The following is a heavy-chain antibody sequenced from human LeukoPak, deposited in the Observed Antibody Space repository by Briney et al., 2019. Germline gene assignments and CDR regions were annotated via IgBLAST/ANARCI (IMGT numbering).Heavy chain of an antibody. V-gene: IGHV4-59*10. J-gene: IGHJ3*02. Sequence: SETLSLTCAVYGGTFSGYYWSWIRQPAGKGLEWIGRIYTSESTNYNPSLKSRVTISVDTSKNQFSLKLSSVTAADTAVYFCARGPYSYDSSGAFDIWGQGTMVTVSS. CDR1: GGTFSGYY. CDR2: IYTSEST. CDR3: ARGPYSYDSSGAFDI. D-gene: IGHD3-22*01.